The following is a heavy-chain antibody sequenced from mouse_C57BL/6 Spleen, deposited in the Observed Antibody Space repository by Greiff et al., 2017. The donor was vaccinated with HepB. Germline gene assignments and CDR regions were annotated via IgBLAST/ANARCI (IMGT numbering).Heavy chain of an antibody. CDR3: ARSAYYSNYDAMDY. V-gene: IGHV1-82*01. D-gene: IGHD2-5*01. CDR1: GYAISSSW. CDR2: IYPGDGET. Sequence: VPPTQSGPELVQPGASVKISCKASGYAISSSWMNWVKQRPGKGIEWIGRIYPGDGETNYNGKFKGKATLTADKSSSTAYMQLSSLTSEDSAVYFCARSAYYSNYDAMDYWGQGTSVTVSS. J-gene: IGHJ4*01.